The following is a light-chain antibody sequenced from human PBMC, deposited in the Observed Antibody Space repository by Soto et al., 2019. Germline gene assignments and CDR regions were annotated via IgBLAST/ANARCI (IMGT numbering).Light chain of an antibody. V-gene: IGKV3-11*01. CDR1: ESVSTY. CDR3: QQRSNWPLT. Sequence: EIVLTQSPATLSLSPGERATLSCRASESVSTYLAWYQHKPGQAPRLLMYDASNRVAGIPGRFSGSGSGTDFTLTISGLEPEDFAVYSCQQRSNWPLTFGGGIKVDIE. J-gene: IGKJ4*01. CDR2: DAS.